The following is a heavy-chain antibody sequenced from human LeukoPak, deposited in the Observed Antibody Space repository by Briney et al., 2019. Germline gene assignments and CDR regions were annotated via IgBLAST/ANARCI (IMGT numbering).Heavy chain of an antibody. CDR1: GFIFSDFG. V-gene: IGHV3-48*04. D-gene: IGHD5-18*01. Sequence: PGGSLRLSCATSGFIFSDFGMHWVRQAPGKGLEWIAYISNSSNTIYYADSVKGRFAVSRDNAKSSLYLQMTGLRVADTAFHYCARPLCNDTGCSLDPWGQGTLVSVSS. CDR3: ARPLCNDTGCSLDP. CDR2: ISNSSNTI. J-gene: IGHJ5*02.